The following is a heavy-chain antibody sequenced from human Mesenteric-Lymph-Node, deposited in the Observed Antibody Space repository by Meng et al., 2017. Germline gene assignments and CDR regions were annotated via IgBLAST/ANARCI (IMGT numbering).Heavy chain of an antibody. Sequence: HLHLPESGPGLVKPSETLPLTCTVSGGSISSSNYYWDWIRQPPGKGLEWIGAIYHSGSTSYNPSLQSRVTMFVDTSKNQFSLMLTSVTATDTAVYYCARRRGGSGRDCWGQGTLVTVSS. V-gene: IGHV4-39*01. J-gene: IGHJ4*02. D-gene: IGHD3-10*01. CDR1: GGSISSSNYY. CDR2: IYHSGST. CDR3: ARRRGGSGRDC.